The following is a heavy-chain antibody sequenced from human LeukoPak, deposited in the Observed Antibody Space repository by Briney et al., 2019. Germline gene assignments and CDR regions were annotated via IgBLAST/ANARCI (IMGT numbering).Heavy chain of an antibody. V-gene: IGHV3-43*01. Sequence: GGSLRLSCEASGFTFDRYSMQWVRQVPGKGLEWVSLINRDGSRTFYLDSVKGRFTISRDNAKNTLYLQMNSLRAEDTAVYYCARDLPRFYYDSSGYYFGYWGQGTLVTVSS. D-gene: IGHD3-22*01. CDR3: ARDLPRFYYDSSGYYFGY. J-gene: IGHJ4*02. CDR1: GFTFDRYS. CDR2: INRDGSRT.